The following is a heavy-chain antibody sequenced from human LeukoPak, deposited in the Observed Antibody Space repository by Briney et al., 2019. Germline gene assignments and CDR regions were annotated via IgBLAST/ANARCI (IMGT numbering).Heavy chain of an antibody. J-gene: IGHJ4*02. Sequence: GGSLGLSCAASGFTFSSYAMHWVRQAPGKGLEWVAVISYDGSNKYYADSVKGRFTISRDNSKNTLYLQMNSLRAEDTAVYYCARAGKIVVVRYYFDYWGQGTLVTVSS. CDR3: ARAGKIVVVRYYFDY. CDR2: ISYDGSNK. D-gene: IGHD3-22*01. V-gene: IGHV3-30-3*01. CDR1: GFTFSSYA.